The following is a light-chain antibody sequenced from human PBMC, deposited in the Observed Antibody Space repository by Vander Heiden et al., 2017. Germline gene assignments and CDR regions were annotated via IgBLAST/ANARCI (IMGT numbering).Light chain of an antibody. V-gene: IGKV2D-29*01. CDR1: QSLLYGDGKTY. Sequence: DIVMTQSPLSLSVTPGQPASISCKSSQSLLYGDGKTYFHWYLQKPGQPPQLLIYEVSNRFSGVPDRFSGSGSGTDFTLTISRVEAEDVGVYHCRQNIRVPWTFGQGTKVEIK. CDR2: EVS. J-gene: IGKJ1*01. CDR3: RQNIRVPWT.